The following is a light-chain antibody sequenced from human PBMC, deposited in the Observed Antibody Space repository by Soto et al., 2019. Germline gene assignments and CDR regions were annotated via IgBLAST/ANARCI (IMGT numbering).Light chain of an antibody. V-gene: IGLV2-8*01. CDR1: STDVGSYNY. CDR2: EVN. Sequence: QSALTQPPSASGSPGQSVTISCTGTSTDVGSYNYVSWYQRHPGKAPKLIIYEVNKRPSGVPDRFSGSKSGNTASLTVSGRQAEDEADYYCSSYLNYNSEVFGTGTKLTVL. CDR3: SSYLNYNSEV. J-gene: IGLJ1*01.